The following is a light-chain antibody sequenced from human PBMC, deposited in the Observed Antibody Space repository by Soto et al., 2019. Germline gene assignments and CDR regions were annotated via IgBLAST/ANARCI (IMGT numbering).Light chain of an antibody. Sequence: QSALTQPASVSGSPGQSITISCTGTSSDVGAYNYVSWYQQHPGEAPKLMIYDVNNRPSGVSNRFSGSKSGNTASLTISGLQAEDEADYYCSSYTSSKTLLFGGGTKLTVL. V-gene: IGLV2-14*03. CDR1: SSDVGAYNY. CDR2: DVN. CDR3: SSYTSSKTLL. J-gene: IGLJ2*01.